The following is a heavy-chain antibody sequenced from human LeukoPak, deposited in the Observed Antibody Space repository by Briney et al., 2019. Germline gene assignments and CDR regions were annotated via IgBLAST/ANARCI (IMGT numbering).Heavy chain of an antibody. J-gene: IGHJ4*02. CDR3: ARGLRREQQLLRAFDY. Sequence: ASVSVSCKASGYTFTNYDINWVRQASGQGREWMGWMNPNSGNTGSAQKFQGRVTMTSNTSISTAYMELSSLRSEDTAVYYCARGLRREQQLLRAFDYWGQGTPVTVSS. CDR1: GYTFTNYD. CDR2: MNPNSGNT. V-gene: IGHV1-8*01. D-gene: IGHD6-13*01.